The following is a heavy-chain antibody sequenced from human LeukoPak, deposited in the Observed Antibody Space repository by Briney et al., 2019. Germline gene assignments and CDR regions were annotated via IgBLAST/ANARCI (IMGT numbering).Heavy chain of an antibody. D-gene: IGHD3-9*01. CDR3: ARDQNDILAFDI. J-gene: IGHJ3*02. V-gene: IGHV3-21*01. CDR1: GFTFSSYS. CDR2: ISSSSSYI. Sequence: GGSLRLSCAASGFTFSSYSMNWVRQAPGKGLEWVSSISSSSSYIYYADSVKGRFTISRDNAKNSLYLQMNSLRAEDTAVYYCARDQNDILAFDIWGQGTMVTVSS.